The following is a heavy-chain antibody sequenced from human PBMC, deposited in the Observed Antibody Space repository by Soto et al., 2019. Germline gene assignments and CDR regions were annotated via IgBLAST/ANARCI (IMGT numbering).Heavy chain of an antibody. V-gene: IGHV1-46*01. CDR3: ARGTIFGVVISYGMDV. J-gene: IGHJ6*02. D-gene: IGHD3-3*01. Sequence: QVQLVQSGAEVKKPGASVKVSCKASGYTFTSYYMHWVRQAPGQGLEWMGIINPSGGSTSYAQKFQGRVTMTRYTSTSTVYMELSSLRSEDTAVYYCARGTIFGVVISYGMDVWGQGTTVTVSS. CDR1: GYTFTSYY. CDR2: INPSGGST.